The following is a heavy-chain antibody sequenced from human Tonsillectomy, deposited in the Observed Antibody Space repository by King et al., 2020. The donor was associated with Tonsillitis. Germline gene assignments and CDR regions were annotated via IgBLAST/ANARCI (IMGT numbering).Heavy chain of an antibody. V-gene: IGHV4-30-4*07. Sequence: QLQLQESGPGLVKPSQALSLTCAVSGGSISSGSHSWSWIRQPPGKGLEWIGYIYYTGSTYYNPSLKSRLTISLDTSKSQFSLKLNSVTAADTAVYFCARLVYNYDDRDFPLGDYFDNWGQGTLVTVSS. CDR2: IYYTGST. J-gene: IGHJ4*02. D-gene: IGHD3-22*01. CDR3: ARLVYNYDDRDFPLGDYFDN. CDR1: GGSISSGSHS.